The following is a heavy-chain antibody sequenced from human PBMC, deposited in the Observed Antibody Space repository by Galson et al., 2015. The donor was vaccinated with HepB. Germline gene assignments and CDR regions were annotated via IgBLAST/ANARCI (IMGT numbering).Heavy chain of an antibody. Sequence: SLRLSCAASGFTFSSYWMSWVRQAPGKGLEWVSSISSSSSYIYYADSVKGRFTISRDNAKNSLYLQMNSLRAEDTAVYYCAREGDWGSPYWGQGTLVTVSS. D-gene: IGHD7-27*01. CDR2: ISSSSSYI. V-gene: IGHV3-21*01. CDR1: GFTFSSYW. CDR3: AREGDWGSPY. J-gene: IGHJ4*02.